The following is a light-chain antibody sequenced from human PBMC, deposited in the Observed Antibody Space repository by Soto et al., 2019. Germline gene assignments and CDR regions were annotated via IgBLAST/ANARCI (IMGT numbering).Light chain of an antibody. Sequence: DIVMTQSPDSLAVSLGERATINCKSSQSVLYSSNNKNYLAWYQQKKGQTPKLLIYWASTRKSGVPDRFSGSGSGTDFTLTISRLQAEDVEVYYCQQYYSNPLTFGQGTKVDIK. V-gene: IGKV4-1*01. CDR2: WAS. CDR1: QSVLYSSNNKNY. J-gene: IGKJ1*01. CDR3: QQYYSNPLT.